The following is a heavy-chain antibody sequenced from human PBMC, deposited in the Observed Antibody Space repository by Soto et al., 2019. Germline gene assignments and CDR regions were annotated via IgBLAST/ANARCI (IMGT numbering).Heavy chain of an antibody. CDR1: GYTFTGYY. D-gene: IGHD3-10*01. CDR3: ARDLTPFYGLGIDGNSGYDI. V-gene: IGHV1-2*04. J-gene: IGHJ3*02. Sequence: ASVKVSCKASGYTFTGYYMHWVRQAPGQGLEWMGWINPNSGGTNYAQKFQGWVTMTRDTSISTAYMELSRLRSDDTAVYYCARDLTPFYGLGIDGNSGYDIWGQGTMVTVSS. CDR2: INPNSGGT.